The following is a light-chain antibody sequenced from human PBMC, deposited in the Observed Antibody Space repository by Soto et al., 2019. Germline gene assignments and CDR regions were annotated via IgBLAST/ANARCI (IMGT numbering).Light chain of an antibody. Sequence: EIVLTQSPGTRSLSPGERATLSCRASQSVSSSYVAWYQQKPGQAPRLLIYGASSRATGIPDRCSGSGSGKDFTLTISRVEPEDFAVYYCQQYGSSRTFGQGTKVEIK. CDR1: QSVSSSY. J-gene: IGKJ1*01. CDR2: GAS. V-gene: IGKV3-20*01. CDR3: QQYGSSRT.